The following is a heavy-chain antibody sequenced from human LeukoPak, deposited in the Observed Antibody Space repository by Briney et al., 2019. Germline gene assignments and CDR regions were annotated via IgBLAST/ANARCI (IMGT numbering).Heavy chain of an antibody. Sequence: ASVKVSCKVSGYTLTELSMHWVRQAPGKGLEWMGGFDPEDGETIYAQKFQGRVTMTEDTSTDTAYMELSSLRAEDTAVYYCARVDFGSGWYDYRGQGTLVTVSS. CDR2: FDPEDGET. J-gene: IGHJ4*02. V-gene: IGHV1-24*01. CDR1: GYTLTELS. CDR3: ARVDFGSGWYDY. D-gene: IGHD6-19*01.